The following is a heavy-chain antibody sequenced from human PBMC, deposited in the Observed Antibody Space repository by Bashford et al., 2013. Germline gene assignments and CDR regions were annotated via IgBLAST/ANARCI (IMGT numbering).Heavy chain of an antibody. V-gene: IGHV4-59*01. D-gene: IGHD4-23*01. CDR1: GVSITPYY. Sequence: SSETLSLTCTVSGVSITPYYWNWIRQSPGKGLEWIGDIYHTGRTDYNPPFKSRVTMSVDKSKNQFSLKLSSVTVADTAVYYCARWGDYGGTSLYAFDIWGQGTMVTVSS. CDR3: ARWGDYGGTSLYAFDI. J-gene: IGHJ3*02. CDR2: IYHTGRT.